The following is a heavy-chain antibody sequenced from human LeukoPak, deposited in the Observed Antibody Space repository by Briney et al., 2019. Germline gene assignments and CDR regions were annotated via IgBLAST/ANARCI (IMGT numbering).Heavy chain of an antibody. V-gene: IGHV3-21*01. D-gene: IGHD2-15*01. CDR2: ISSSSSYI. CDR3: ARDGRRRDYCDSGSCYWYFDL. J-gene: IGHJ2*01. Sequence: PGGSLRLSCAASGFSFSSYTMNWVRQAPGKGLEWVSSISSSSSYIYYADSLKGRFTISRDNAKNSLYLQMNGLRAEDTAVYYCARDGRRRDYCDSGSCYWYFDLWGRGTLVTVSS. CDR1: GFSFSSYT.